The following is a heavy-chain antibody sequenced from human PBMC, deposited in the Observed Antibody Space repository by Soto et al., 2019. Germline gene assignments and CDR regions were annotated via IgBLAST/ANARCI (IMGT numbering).Heavy chain of an antibody. Sequence: QVQLVQSGAEVKKPGASVKVSCKASGYTFTSYAMHWVRQAPGHRLEWMGWINAGNGNTNYSQKVQGRVTITRDTSASTAYMELSSLRSEDTAVYYCSRDVGATGDWGKGTLVTVSS. CDR1: GYTFTSYA. CDR3: SRDVGATGD. J-gene: IGHJ4*02. D-gene: IGHD1-26*01. CDR2: INAGNGNT. V-gene: IGHV1-3*01.